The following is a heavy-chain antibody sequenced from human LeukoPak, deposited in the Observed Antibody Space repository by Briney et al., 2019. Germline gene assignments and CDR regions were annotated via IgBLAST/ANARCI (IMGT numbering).Heavy chain of an antibody. Sequence: QPGGSLRLSCAASGFTFSRYGMNWVRQAPGKGLEWVSYISDGSSTIYYADSVKGRFTISRDNAKNSLYLQMTSLRDEDTAVFYCARDLRFSTALDVWGQGTMVTVSS. J-gene: IGHJ6*02. CDR3: ARDLRFSTALDV. CDR2: ISDGSSTI. CDR1: GFTFSRYG. D-gene: IGHD3-3*01. V-gene: IGHV3-48*02.